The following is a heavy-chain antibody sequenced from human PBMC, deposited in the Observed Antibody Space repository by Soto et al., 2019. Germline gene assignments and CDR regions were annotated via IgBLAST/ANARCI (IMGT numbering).Heavy chain of an antibody. D-gene: IGHD5-18*01. J-gene: IGHJ6*02. CDR2: IDPSDSYN. CDR1: GYSFTSYW. CDR3: AGSKWHVDTAMARDYYGMDV. Sequence: PGESLKISCKGSGYSFTSYWLSWVRQMPGEGLGWMGRIDPSDSYNKYSPSFQGHVTIPADKSISTAYLQWSSLKASDTAMYYWAGSKWHVDTAMARDYYGMDVWGQGTMVTVSS. V-gene: IGHV5-10-1*01.